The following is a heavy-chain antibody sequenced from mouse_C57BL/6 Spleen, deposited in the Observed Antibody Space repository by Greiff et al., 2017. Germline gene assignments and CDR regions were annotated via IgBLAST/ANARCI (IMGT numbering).Heavy chain of an antibody. V-gene: IGHV5-6*01. J-gene: IGHJ2*01. D-gene: IGHD2-4*01. CDR2: ISSGGSYT. Sequence: EVQLVESGGDLVKPGGSLKLSCAASGFTFSSYGMSWVRQTPDKRLEWVATISSGGSYTYYPDSVKGRFTISRDNAKNTLYRQMSSLKSEDTAMYYCASGPYDYDGGRYFDYWGQGTTLTVSS. CDR1: GFTFSSYG. CDR3: ASGPYDYDGGRYFDY.